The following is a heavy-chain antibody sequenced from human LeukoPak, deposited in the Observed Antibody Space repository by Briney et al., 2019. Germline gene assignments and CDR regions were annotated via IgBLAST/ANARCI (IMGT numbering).Heavy chain of an antibody. CDR1: GFTFSTYD. CDR2: ISYDGSNK. CDR3: AKDWGSWGSGIDAFDL. D-gene: IGHD6-13*01. J-gene: IGHJ3*01. V-gene: IGHV3-30*18. Sequence: GGSLRLSCAASGFTFSTYDMHWVRQAPGKGLEWVALISYDGSNKYYADSVKGRFTISRDNPKNTLYLQMNSLRVEDTAVYYCAKDWGSWGSGIDAFDLWGQGTMVTVSS.